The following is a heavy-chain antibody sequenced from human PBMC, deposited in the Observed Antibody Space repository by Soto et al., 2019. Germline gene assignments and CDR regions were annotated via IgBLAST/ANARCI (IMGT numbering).Heavy chain of an antibody. CDR3: GRAPVEMATIDY. V-gene: IGHV4-59*01. D-gene: IGHD5-12*01. J-gene: IGHJ4*02. CDR2: IYYSGST. CDR1: GGSISSYY. Sequence: QVQLQESGPGLVKPSETLSLTCTVSGGSISSYYWSWIRQPPGKGLEWIGYIYYSGSTNYNPSLKSRVTISVDTSKNQFSLKLSSVTAADTAVYYCGRAPVEMATIDYWGQGTLVTVSS.